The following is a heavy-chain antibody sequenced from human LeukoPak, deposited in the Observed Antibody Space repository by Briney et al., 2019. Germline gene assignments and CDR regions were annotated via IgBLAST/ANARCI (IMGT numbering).Heavy chain of an antibody. D-gene: IGHD5-24*01. V-gene: IGHV4-34*01. CDR1: GGSCDDYY. CDR3: ARGRDRSKAGDH. CDR2: IHPSGIF. Sequence: PSETLSLTCAVYGGSCDDYYCSWLRQPPGKGLEWIGEIHPSGIFYYNSSLLSRVTISIDTSKSQFSLRLTSVTAADAAFYYCARGRDRSKAGDHWGQGSLVTVSS. J-gene: IGHJ4*02.